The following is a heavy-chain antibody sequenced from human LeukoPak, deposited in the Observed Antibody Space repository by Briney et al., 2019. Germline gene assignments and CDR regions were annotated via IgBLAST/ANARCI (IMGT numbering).Heavy chain of an antibody. J-gene: IGHJ5*02. CDR1: GGTFSSYA. CDR2: IIPIFGTA. Sequence: SVKVSCKASGGTFSSYAISWVRQAPGQGLEWMGRIIPIFGTANYAQKFQGRVTITTDESTSTAYMELSSLRSEDTAVYYCARDQWELFNWFDPWGQGTLVTVPS. D-gene: IGHD1-26*01. CDR3: ARDQWELFNWFDP. V-gene: IGHV1-69*05.